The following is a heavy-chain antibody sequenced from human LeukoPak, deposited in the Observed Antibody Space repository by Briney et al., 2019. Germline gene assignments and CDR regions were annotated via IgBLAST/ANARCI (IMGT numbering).Heavy chain of an antibody. J-gene: IGHJ4*02. CDR3: ATDRYSSGWYDYFDY. CDR1: GFTFSSYW. V-gene: IGHV3-7*01. D-gene: IGHD6-19*01. CDR2: IKRDGSEQ. Sequence: GGSLRLSCAASGFTFSSYWMSWVRQAPGKGLEWVANIKRDGSEQYYVDSVKGRFTTSRDNAKNSLYLQMNSLRAEDTALYYCATDRYSSGWYDYFDYWGQGTLVTVSS.